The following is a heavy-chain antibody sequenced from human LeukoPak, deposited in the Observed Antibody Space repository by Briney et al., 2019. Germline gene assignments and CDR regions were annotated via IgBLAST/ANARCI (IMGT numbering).Heavy chain of an antibody. D-gene: IGHD6-13*01. Sequence: PSETLSLTCAVYGGSFSGYYWSWIRRPPGKGLEWIGEINHSGSTNYNPSLKSRVTISVDTSKNQFSLKLSSVTAADTAVYYCAGNSLAAAGPEAYYYYGMDVWGQGTTVTVSS. V-gene: IGHV4-34*01. CDR2: INHSGST. CDR1: GGSFSGYY. CDR3: AGNSLAAAGPEAYYYYGMDV. J-gene: IGHJ6*02.